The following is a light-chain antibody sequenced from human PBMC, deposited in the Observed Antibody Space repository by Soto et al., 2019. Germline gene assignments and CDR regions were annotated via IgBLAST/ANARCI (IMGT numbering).Light chain of an antibody. CDR3: QHRSNWPIT. CDR1: QSVSIF. V-gene: IGKV3-11*01. Sequence: ETVLTQSPATLSLSPGEGATLSCRASQSVSIFLAWYQQKPGQAPRLLIYGASTRATGTPARFSGSGSGTDFTLTSTRLEPEDSAVYYCQHRSNWPITFGQGTRLEIK. J-gene: IGKJ5*01. CDR2: GAS.